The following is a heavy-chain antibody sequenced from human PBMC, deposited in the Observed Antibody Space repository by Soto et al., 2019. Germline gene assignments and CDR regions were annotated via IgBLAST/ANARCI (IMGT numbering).Heavy chain of an antibody. CDR3: AKYSITGTLDWFDP. CDR2: ISSSSTTI. Sequence: GGSLRLSCAASGFTFSTYSMNWVRQAPGKGLEWVSYISSSSTTIYYADSVKGRFTISRDNAKNSLYLQMNSLRAEDTAIYYCAKYSITGTLDWFDPWGQGTLVTVSS. CDR1: GFTFSTYS. V-gene: IGHV3-48*01. J-gene: IGHJ5*02. D-gene: IGHD1-20*01.